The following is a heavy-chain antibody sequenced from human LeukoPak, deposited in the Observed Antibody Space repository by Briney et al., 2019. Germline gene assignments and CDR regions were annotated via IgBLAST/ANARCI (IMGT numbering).Heavy chain of an antibody. CDR2: ISSSSSYI. CDR3: ARTGALNWNYYYYYYMDV. D-gene: IGHD1-1*01. J-gene: IGHJ6*03. V-gene: IGHV3-21*01. Sequence: PGGSLRLSCAASGFTFSSYSMNWVRQAPGKGLEWVSSISSSSSYIYYADSVKGRFTISRDNAKNSLYLQMNSLRAEDTAVYYCARTGALNWNYYYYYYMDVRGKGTTVTVSS. CDR1: GFTFSSYS.